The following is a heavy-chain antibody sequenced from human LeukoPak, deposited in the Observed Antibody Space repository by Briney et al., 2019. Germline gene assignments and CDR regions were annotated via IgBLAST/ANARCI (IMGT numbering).Heavy chain of an antibody. Sequence: ASVKVSCKASGGTFSSYAISWVRQAPGKGLEWMGGFDPEDGETIYAQKFQGRVTMTEDTSTDTAYMELSSLRSEDTAVYYCATRTITMVRGAIDYWGQGTLVTVSS. J-gene: IGHJ4*02. V-gene: IGHV1-24*01. D-gene: IGHD3-10*01. CDR2: FDPEDGET. CDR3: ATRTITMVRGAIDY. CDR1: GGTFSSYA.